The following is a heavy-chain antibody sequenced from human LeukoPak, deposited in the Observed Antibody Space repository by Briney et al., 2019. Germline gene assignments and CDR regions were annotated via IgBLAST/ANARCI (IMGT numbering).Heavy chain of an antibody. CDR1: GGTFSSYA. Sequence: SVKVSCKASGGTFSSYAISWVRQAPGQGLEWMGGIIPIFGTANYAQKFQGRVTITADESTSTAYMELSSLRSEDTAVYYCACESSGYSYGYGEGGFDYWGQGTLVTVSS. V-gene: IGHV1-69*13. CDR3: ACESSGYSYGYGEGGFDY. J-gene: IGHJ4*02. CDR2: IIPIFGTA. D-gene: IGHD5-18*01.